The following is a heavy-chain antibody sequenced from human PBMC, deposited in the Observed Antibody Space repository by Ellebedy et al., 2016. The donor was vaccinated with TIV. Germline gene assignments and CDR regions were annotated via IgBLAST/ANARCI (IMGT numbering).Heavy chain of an antibody. Sequence: AASMKVSCKTSGYMFSSHGISWVRQAPGHGLEWMGWINIHNGNTHVAQKFQGRVTMTTDTFTTTAYMELKSLRSDDTAVDYCARETEYAGYGASFDSWGQGTLVTVSS. CDR1: GYMFSSHG. CDR3: ARETEYAGYGASFDS. D-gene: IGHD2-15*01. V-gene: IGHV1-18*04. J-gene: IGHJ4*02. CDR2: INIHNGNT.